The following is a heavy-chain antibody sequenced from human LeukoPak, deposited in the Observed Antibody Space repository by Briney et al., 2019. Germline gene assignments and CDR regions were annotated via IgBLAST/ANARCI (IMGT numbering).Heavy chain of an antibody. V-gene: IGHV1-69*13. CDR2: IIPIFGTA. Sequence: GASVKVSCKASGGTFSSYAISWVRQAPGQGLEWMGGIIPIFGTANYAQKFQGRVTITADESTSTAYMELSSLRSEDTAVYYCARVGLSKGWFDPWGQGTLVTVSS. CDR1: GGTFSSYA. CDR3: ARVGLSKGWFDP. D-gene: IGHD1-26*01. J-gene: IGHJ5*02.